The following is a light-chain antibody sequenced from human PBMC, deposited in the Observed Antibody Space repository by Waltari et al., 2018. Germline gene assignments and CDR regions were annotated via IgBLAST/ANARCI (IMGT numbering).Light chain of an antibody. CDR1: SSDIGNSKY. Sequence: QSALTQPPSASGSPGQSVTLSCTGTSSDIGNSKYVSGYQQHPGKAPKLMIYEVIKRPSGVPDRFSGSKSGNTASLTVSGLQAEDEAVYYCSSYAGLKVFGGGTKLTVL. CDR3: SSYAGLKV. J-gene: IGLJ2*01. V-gene: IGLV2-8*01. CDR2: EVI.